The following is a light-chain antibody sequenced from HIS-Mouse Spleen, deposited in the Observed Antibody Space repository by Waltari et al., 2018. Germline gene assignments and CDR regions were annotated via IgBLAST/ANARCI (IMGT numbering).Light chain of an antibody. J-gene: IGKJ2*01. V-gene: IGKV1-5*03. CDR3: QQYNSYSMYT. CDR2: KAS. CDR1: QGISSW. Sequence: DIQMTQSPSTLSASVGDRVTITCRASQGISSWLAWYQQKPGKAPKLLIYKASSLESGVPSRFSGSGSGTEFTLTISSLQPDDFATYYCQQYNSYSMYTFGQGTKLGIK.